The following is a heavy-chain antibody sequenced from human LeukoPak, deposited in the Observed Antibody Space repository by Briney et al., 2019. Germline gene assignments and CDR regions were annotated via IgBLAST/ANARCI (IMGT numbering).Heavy chain of an antibody. CDR2: IYYSGST. Sequence: PSETLSLTCTVSDGSISSGGYYWSWIRQHPGKGLEWIGYIYYSGSTYYNPSLKSRVTISVDTSKNQFSLKLSSVTAADTAVYYCARDSPSPYDSSGLLDYWGQGTLVTVSS. D-gene: IGHD3-22*01. CDR1: DGSISSGGYY. V-gene: IGHV4-31*03. CDR3: ARDSPSPYDSSGLLDY. J-gene: IGHJ4*02.